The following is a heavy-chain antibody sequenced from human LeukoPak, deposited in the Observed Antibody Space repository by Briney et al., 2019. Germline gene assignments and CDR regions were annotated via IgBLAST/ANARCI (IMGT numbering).Heavy chain of an antibody. CDR3: ARAGSIP. V-gene: IGHV3-7*01. CDR2: IKQDGSEK. J-gene: IGHJ5*02. Sequence: GGSLRLSCAASGFTFSTYWMSWVRQAPGKGLEWVANIKQDGSEKYYVDSVKGRFSISRDNARNSLYLRMSSLRAEDTAVYYCARAGSIPWGQGTLVIVSS. CDR1: GFTFSTYW. D-gene: IGHD1-14*01.